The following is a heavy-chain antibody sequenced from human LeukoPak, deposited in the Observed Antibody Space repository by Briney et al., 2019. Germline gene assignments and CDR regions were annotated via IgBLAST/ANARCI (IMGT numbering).Heavy chain of an antibody. CDR2: ISAYNGNT. Sequence: ASVKVSCKASGYTFTSYGISWVRQAPGQGLEWRGWISAYNGNTNYAQKLQGRVTMTTDTSTSTAYMELRSLRSDDTAVYYCARGELMITFGGVIVAQFDYWGQGTLVTVSS. V-gene: IGHV1-18*01. D-gene: IGHD3-16*02. CDR3: ARGELMITFGGVIVAQFDY. CDR1: GYTFTSYG. J-gene: IGHJ4*02.